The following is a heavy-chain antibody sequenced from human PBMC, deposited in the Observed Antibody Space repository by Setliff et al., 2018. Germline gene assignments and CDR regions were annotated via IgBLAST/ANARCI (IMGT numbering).Heavy chain of an antibody. D-gene: IGHD7-27*01. CDR1: GFSFSDHS. J-gene: IGHJ6*03. CDR2: TRNKVSSYIT. CDR3: ASIDWGENFYNMDV. Sequence: GGSLRLSCTTSGFSFSDHSMDWVRQAPGKGLEWVGRTRNKVSSYITEYAASVKGRFTISRDNAKNTLYLQMSSLRGEDTAVYFCASIDWGENFYNMDVWGKGTTVTVSS. V-gene: IGHV3-72*01.